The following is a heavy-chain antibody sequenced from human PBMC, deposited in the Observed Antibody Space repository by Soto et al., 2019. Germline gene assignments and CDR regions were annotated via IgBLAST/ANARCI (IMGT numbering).Heavy chain of an antibody. D-gene: IGHD4-17*01. CDR1: GFTFSDYY. Sequence: QVQLVESGGGLVKPGGSLRLSCAASGFTFSDYYMTWIRQAPGKGLEWVSYISSSGSTIYYADSAKGRFTISRDNAKNSLYVPMSILRAEASAVYYCARGLSYVDYEGYWGQGTLVTVSS. V-gene: IGHV3-11*01. CDR2: ISSSGSTI. CDR3: ARGLSYVDYEGY. J-gene: IGHJ4*02.